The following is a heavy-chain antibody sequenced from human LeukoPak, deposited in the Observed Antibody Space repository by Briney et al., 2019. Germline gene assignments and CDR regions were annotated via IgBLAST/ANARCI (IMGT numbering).Heavy chain of an antibody. Sequence: GGSLRLSCAASGFTFSSYDMTWVRKASGRGLEWVSYISSSSRTIFYADPVKGRFTISRHNDENTLSPQMNSERPEDAGVSLCWRGPTRGYGYGYDYWGQGTLVTVSS. CDR3: WRGPTRGYGYGYDY. CDR1: GFTFSSYD. D-gene: IGHD5-18*01. CDR2: ISSSSRTI. J-gene: IGHJ4*02. V-gene: IGHV3-48*01.